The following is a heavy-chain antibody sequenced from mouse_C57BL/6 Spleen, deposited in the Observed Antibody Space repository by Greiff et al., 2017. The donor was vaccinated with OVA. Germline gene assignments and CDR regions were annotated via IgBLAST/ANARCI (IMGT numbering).Heavy chain of an antibody. J-gene: IGHJ2*01. CDR1: GYAFSSYW. CDR2: IYPGDGDT. V-gene: IGHV1-80*01. D-gene: IGHD2-3*01. Sequence: QVQLQQSGAELVKPGASVKISCKASGYAFSSYWMNWVKQRPGKGLEWIGQIYPGDGDTNYNGKFKGKATLTADKSSSTAYMQLRSLTSEDSAVYFCARRRLYDGYHYFDYWGQGTTLTVSS. CDR3: ARRRLYDGYHYFDY.